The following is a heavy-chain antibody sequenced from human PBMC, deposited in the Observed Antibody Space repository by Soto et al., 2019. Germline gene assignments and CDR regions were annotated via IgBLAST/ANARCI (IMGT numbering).Heavy chain of an antibody. J-gene: IGHJ4*02. CDR2: ISSSGSTI. D-gene: IGHD2-2*01. CDR3: ARDSDQLPDY. V-gene: IGHV3-48*03. CDR1: GFTVSSYE. Sequence: GSLRISCAASGFTVSSYEMNWVRQAPGKGLEWVSYISSSGSTIYYADSVKGRFTISRDNAKNSLYLQMNSLRAEDTAVYYCARDSDQLPDYSGQGTLVTVPS.